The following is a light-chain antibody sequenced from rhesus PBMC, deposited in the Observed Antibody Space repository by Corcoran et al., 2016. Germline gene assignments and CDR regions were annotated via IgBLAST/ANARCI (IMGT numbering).Light chain of an antibody. V-gene: IGKV1-22*01. CDR3: QQYSDWPLT. CDR1: QSISSW. Sequence: DIQMTQSPSSLSASVGDTVTITCRASQSISSWLAWYQQKPGKAPKLLIYKASSLHSGVPSRFSGRGSETDVTLTISSLGPEDVGVYYCQQYSDWPLTFGGGTKVELK. CDR2: KAS. J-gene: IGKJ4*01.